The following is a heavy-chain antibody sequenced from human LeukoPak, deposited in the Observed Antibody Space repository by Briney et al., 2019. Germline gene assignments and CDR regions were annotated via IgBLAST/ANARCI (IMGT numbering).Heavy chain of an antibody. Sequence: GGSLRLSCAASGFTFSSYWMSWVRQAPGKGLEWAAHIKQDGSQKYYVDSVKGRFTISRDNAKNPLYLQMNSLRAEDTAVYYCARYCSGGSCFDYWGQGTLVTVSS. V-gene: IGHV3-7*01. D-gene: IGHD2-15*01. J-gene: IGHJ4*02. CDR2: IKQDGSQK. CDR3: ARYCSGGSCFDY. CDR1: GFTFSSYW.